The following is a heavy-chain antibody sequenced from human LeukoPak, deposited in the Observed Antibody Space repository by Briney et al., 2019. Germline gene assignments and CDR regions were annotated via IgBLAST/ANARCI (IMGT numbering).Heavy chain of an antibody. J-gene: IGHJ4*02. CDR1: GFTFSNYW. CDR3: ASLRSTMVRGVIDY. V-gene: IGHV3-7*01. Sequence: PGGSLRLSCAASGFTFSNYWMSWVRQAPGKGLEWVANIKQDGSEKYCVDSVRGRFTISRDNAKNSPYLQMNSLRAEDTAVYYCASLRSTMVRGVIDYWGQGTLVTVSS. D-gene: IGHD3-10*01. CDR2: IKQDGSEK.